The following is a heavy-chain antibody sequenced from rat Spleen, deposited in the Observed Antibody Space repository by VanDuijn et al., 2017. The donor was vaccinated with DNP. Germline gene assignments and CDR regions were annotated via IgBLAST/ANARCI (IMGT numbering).Heavy chain of an antibody. J-gene: IGHJ2*01. CDR1: GFTFSDYN. CDR3: ASADY. V-gene: IGHV5-7*01. CDR2: ISYDGSST. Sequence: EVQLVESGGGLVQPGRSLKLSCAASGFTFSDYNMAWVRQAPKKGLEWVATISYDGSSTYYRDSVKGRFTISRDNAKSTLYLQMDSLRSEDTATYYCASADYWGQGVMVTVSS.